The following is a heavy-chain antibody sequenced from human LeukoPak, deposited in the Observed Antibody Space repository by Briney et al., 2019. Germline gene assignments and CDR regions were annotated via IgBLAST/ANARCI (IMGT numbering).Heavy chain of an antibody. Sequence: SETLSLTCAVYGGSFRYYYWSWIRQPPGKGLEWIGEINHSGITNYNPSLKSRVTISADTFKNQFSLKLTSVTAADTAVYYCANPARDFADSGAITWWGQGTLVTVSS. CDR3: ANPARDFADSGAITW. CDR1: GGSFRYYY. D-gene: IGHD4-17*01. CDR2: INHSGIT. V-gene: IGHV4-34*01. J-gene: IGHJ4*02.